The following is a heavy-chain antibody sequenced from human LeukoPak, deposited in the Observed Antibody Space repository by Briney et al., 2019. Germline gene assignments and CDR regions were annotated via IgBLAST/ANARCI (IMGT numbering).Heavy chain of an antibody. Sequence: GGSLRLSRAASGSTFSIYSMNWVRQAPGKGLEWVSSISSSSSFIYYADSVKGRFTISRDNAKNSLYLQMNSLRAEDTAVYYCATYYTRDYGDYVIPTDYWGQGALVTVSS. CDR3: ATYYTRDYGDYVIPTDY. CDR1: GSTFSIYS. CDR2: ISSSSSFI. J-gene: IGHJ4*02. V-gene: IGHV3-21*01. D-gene: IGHD4-17*01.